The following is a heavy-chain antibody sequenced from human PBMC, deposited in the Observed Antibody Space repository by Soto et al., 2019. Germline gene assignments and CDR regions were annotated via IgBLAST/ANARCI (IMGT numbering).Heavy chain of an antibody. CDR2: IWYDGSNK. CDR3: ARDPGDYYFDY. Sequence: QVQLVESGGGVVQPGRSLRLSCAASGFTFSSYGMHWVRQAPDRGLEWVAIIWYDGSNKYYPDSVKGRFTISRDNSKNTLFLQMNSLRAEDTAVYSCARDPGDYYFDYWGQGTLVTVSS. V-gene: IGHV3-33*01. CDR1: GFTFSSYG. J-gene: IGHJ4*02.